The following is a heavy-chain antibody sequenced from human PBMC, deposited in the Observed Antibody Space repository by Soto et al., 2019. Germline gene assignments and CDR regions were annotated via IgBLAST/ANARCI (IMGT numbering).Heavy chain of an antibody. J-gene: IGHJ4*01. CDR2: VSPHAANT. D-gene: IGHD1-1*01. CDR3: ATKGTKNNCSFDY. CDR1: GFTFDSCC. V-gene: IGHV3-23*01. Sequence: PGGSLRLSCVASGFTFDSCCMNRVRQAPGKGVEGAAGVSPHAANTYFAVSVEGRFILFRDDSRKTVSLDMNSLIGEDSSVYYCATKGTKNNCSFDYWGQGTVVTVSS.